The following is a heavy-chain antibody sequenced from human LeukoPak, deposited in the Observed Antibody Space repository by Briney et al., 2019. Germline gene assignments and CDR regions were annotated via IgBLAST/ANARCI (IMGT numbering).Heavy chain of an antibody. CDR3: AKSDTYRFDY. J-gene: IGHJ4*02. D-gene: IGHD2-21*02. V-gene: IGHV3-48*02. CDR2: ISSSSSII. Sequence: GGSLRLSCAASGFTFSSYSVNWVRQAPGKGLEWLSYISSSSSIIYYADSVKGRFTISRDNAKNSLYLQMNSLRDEDTAVYYCAKSDTYRFDYWGQGTLVTVSS. CDR1: GFTFSSYS.